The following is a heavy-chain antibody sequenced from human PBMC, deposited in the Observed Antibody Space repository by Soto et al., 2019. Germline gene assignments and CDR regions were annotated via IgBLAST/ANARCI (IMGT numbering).Heavy chain of an antibody. CDR2: TYYRSEWYS. D-gene: IGHD6-19*01. CDR1: GYSVSANRAA. Sequence: VQLQQSGPGLVKRTQTLSLTCAISGYSVSANRAAWTWIRQSPSRGLEWLGRTYYRSEWYSDYAETVRGRVTINPDTSKNQFSLRLNSVTPEDTAVYYCARAWGSGWYLDYWGQGTLVTVSS. CDR3: ARAWGSGWYLDY. J-gene: IGHJ4*02. V-gene: IGHV6-1*01.